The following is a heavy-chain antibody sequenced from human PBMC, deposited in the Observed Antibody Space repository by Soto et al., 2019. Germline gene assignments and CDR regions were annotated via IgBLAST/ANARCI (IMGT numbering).Heavy chain of an antibody. J-gene: IGHJ3*02. CDR3: ARGRIVVSIHDAFEI. Sequence: QGQLLQSGDEVKKPGASVRVSCRASGYDFTSYGISWVRQAPGQGLEWVSWISAYNGKRDTAQKFQGRVTMTLDTSTDTAHMELGDLTSADTAVYYCARGRIVVSIHDAFEIWGQGTMVAVSS. CDR2: ISAYNGKR. V-gene: IGHV1-18*01. D-gene: IGHD2-21*01. CDR1: GYDFTSYG.